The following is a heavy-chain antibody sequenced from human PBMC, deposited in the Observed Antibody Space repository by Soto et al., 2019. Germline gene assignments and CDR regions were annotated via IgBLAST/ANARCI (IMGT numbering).Heavy chain of an antibody. V-gene: IGHV1-69*13. Sequence: SVKVSCKASGGTFSSYAISWVRQAPGQGLEWMGGIIPIFGTANYAQKFQGRVTITADESTSTAYMELSSLRSEDTAVYYCARVSGYSSGWWVPLDYWGQGTLVTVSS. J-gene: IGHJ4*02. CDR2: IIPIFGTA. D-gene: IGHD6-19*01. CDR1: GGTFSSYA. CDR3: ARVSGYSSGWWVPLDY.